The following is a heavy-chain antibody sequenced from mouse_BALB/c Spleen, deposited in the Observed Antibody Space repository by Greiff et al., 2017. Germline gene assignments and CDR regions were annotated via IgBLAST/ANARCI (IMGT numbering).Heavy chain of an antibody. CDR1: GFAFSSYD. D-gene: IGHD2-1*01. CDR3: ARGLYGNYYYYAMDY. Sequence: EVQLVESGGGLVKPGGSLKLSCAASGFAFSSYDMSWVRQTPEKRLEWVAYISSGGGSTYYPDTVKGRFTISRDNAKNTLYLQMSRLKSEDTAMYYCARGLYGNYYYYAMDYWGQGASGTVSS. J-gene: IGHJ4*01. CDR2: ISSGGGST. V-gene: IGHV5-12-1*01.